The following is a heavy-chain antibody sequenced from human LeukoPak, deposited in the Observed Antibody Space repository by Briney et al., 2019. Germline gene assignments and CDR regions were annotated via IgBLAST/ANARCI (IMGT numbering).Heavy chain of an antibody. Sequence: AGGSLRLSCAASGFTFSSYSMNWVRQAPGKGLEWVSYISSSSSTIYYADSVKGRFTISRDNAKNSLYLQMNSLRAEDTAVYYCGRDYYPYDSSAYPPFDYWGQGTLVTVSS. D-gene: IGHD3-22*01. CDR1: GFTFSSYS. J-gene: IGHJ4*02. CDR2: ISSSSSTI. CDR3: GRDYYPYDSSAYPPFDY. V-gene: IGHV3-48*01.